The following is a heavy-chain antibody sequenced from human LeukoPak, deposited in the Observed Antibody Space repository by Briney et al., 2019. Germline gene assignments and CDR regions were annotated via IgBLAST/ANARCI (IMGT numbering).Heavy chain of an antibody. Sequence: GGSLRLSYAASGFTVSSNYMSWVRQAPGKGLEWVSAIYSGGSTYYADSVKGRFTISRDNSKNTLYLQMNSLRAEDTAVYYCARMPHYYDSSGYGGDWLYWGQGTLVTVSS. J-gene: IGHJ4*02. CDR2: IYSGGST. CDR3: ARMPHYYDSSGYGGDWLY. D-gene: IGHD3-22*01. CDR1: GFTVSSNY. V-gene: IGHV3-53*01.